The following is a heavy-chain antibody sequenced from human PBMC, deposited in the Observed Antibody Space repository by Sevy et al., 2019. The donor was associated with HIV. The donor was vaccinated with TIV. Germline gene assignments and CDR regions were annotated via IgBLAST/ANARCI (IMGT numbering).Heavy chain of an antibody. CDR1: AYTLTELS. CDR3: ATTKDYYDSSGYPFDY. J-gene: IGHJ4*02. V-gene: IGHV1-24*01. D-gene: IGHD3-22*01. Sequence: ASVKVSCKVSAYTLTELSMHWLRQAPGKGLEWVGSFDPEDGETVYENNFQGRVSMTEDTSTDTAYMEVISLKFEDTAVYYCATTKDYYDSSGYPFDYWGQGTLVTVSS. CDR2: FDPEDGET.